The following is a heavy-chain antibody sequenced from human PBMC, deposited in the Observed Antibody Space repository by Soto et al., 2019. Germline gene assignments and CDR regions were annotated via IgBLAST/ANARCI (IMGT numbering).Heavy chain of an antibody. D-gene: IGHD2-8*01. CDR3: ARDSCTNGLCIDGDSGVLDY. Sequence: QVQLQESGPGLVKPSQTLSLTCTVSGGSISSGGYYWSWIRQHPGKGLEWIGYIYYSGSTYYNPSLTSRVTISVDTSKNQFSLKLSSVTAADTAVYYCARDSCTNGLCIDGDSGVLDYWGQGTLVTVSS. V-gene: IGHV4-31*03. CDR1: GGSISSGGYY. J-gene: IGHJ4*02. CDR2: IYYSGST.